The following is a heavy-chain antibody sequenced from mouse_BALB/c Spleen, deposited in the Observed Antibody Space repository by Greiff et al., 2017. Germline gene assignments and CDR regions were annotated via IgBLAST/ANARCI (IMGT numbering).Heavy chain of an antibody. CDR3: ARRWVNYDARDY. CDR2: IYPYNGGT. CDR1: GYTFTDYN. Sequence: VQLQQSGPELVKPGASVKISCKASGYTFTDYNMHWVKQSHGKSLEWIGYIYPYNGGTGYNQKFKSKATLTVDNSSSTAYMELRSLTSEDSAVYYCARRWVNYDARDYWGQGTSVTVAA. V-gene: IGHV1S29*02. J-gene: IGHJ4*01. D-gene: IGHD2-1*01.